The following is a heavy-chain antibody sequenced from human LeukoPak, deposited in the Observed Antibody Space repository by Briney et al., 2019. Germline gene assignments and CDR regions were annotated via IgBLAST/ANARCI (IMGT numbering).Heavy chain of an antibody. Sequence: ASVKVSCKVSGDTLTELSMHWVRQAPGKGLEWMGGFDPEDGGTIYAQKFQGRVIMTEDTSTDAAYMELSSLRSEDTAVYYCATEATSPDYNYYMDVWGKGTTVTVSS. J-gene: IGHJ6*03. CDR3: ATEATSPDYNYYMDV. V-gene: IGHV1-24*01. D-gene: IGHD2-2*01. CDR1: GDTLTELS. CDR2: FDPEDGGT.